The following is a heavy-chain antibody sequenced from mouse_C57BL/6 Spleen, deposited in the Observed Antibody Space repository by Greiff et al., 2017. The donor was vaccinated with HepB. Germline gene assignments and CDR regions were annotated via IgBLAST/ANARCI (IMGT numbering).Heavy chain of an antibody. V-gene: IGHV1-69*01. J-gene: IGHJ3*01. CDR1: GYTFTSYW. CDR2: IDPSDSYT. D-gene: IGHD2-5*01. CDR3: ARKGSNYVWFAY. Sequence: VQLQQPGAELVMPGASVKLSCKASGYTFTSYWMHWVKQRPGQGLEWIGEIDPSDSYTNYNQKFKGKSTLTVDKSSSTAYMQLSSLTSEDSAVYYCARKGSNYVWFAYWGQGTLVTVSA.